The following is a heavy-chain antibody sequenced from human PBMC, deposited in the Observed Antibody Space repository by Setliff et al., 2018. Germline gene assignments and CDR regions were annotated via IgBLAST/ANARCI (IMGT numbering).Heavy chain of an antibody. V-gene: IGHV1-3*01. CDR3: AREEDGSSWFDP. CDR2: IGAYNGNT. CDR1: GYTFTSYA. D-gene: IGHD3-10*01. J-gene: IGHJ5*02. Sequence: WASVKVSRQSSGYTFTSYAMHWVRQAPGQRREGMGWIGAYNGNTKYAQKFQGRVTLTTETSASTAYMELRSLRSDDTAVYYCAREEDGSSWFDPWGQGTLVTVSS.